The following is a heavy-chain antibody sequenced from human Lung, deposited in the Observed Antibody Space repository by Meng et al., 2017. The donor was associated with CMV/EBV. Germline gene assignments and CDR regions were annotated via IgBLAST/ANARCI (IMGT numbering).Heavy chain of an antibody. V-gene: IGHV3-74*01. Sequence: LSLSSAASVFTFSSYWMPWVRQAPGKGLVWVSRINSNGSSTSYADPVKGRFTISRDNAKNTLYLQMNSLRAEDTAVYYCARGGQLWHWGQGTLVTVSS. CDR2: INSNGSST. D-gene: IGHD5-18*01. CDR3: ARGGQLWH. J-gene: IGHJ4*02. CDR1: VFTFSSYW.